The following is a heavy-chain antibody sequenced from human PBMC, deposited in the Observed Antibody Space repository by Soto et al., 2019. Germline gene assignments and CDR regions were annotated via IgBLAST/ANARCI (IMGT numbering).Heavy chain of an antibody. D-gene: IGHD1-26*01. CDR2: ILPSGVTT. CDR3: AKTRELGFSTFDY. Sequence: EVQLLESGGGLVQPGGSLRLSCAASGFTFSSYTMSWVRQAPGKGLEWVSSILPSGVTTYYADSVKGRFTISRGNSESTLSLQMNSLRAEDAAVYYCAKTRELGFSTFDYWGQGALVTVSS. CDR1: GFTFSSYT. J-gene: IGHJ4*02. V-gene: IGHV3-23*01.